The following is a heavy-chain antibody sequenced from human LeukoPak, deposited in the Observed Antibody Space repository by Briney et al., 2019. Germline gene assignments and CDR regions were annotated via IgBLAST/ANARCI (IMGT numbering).Heavy chain of an antibody. CDR3: AKDIKAVGSNFDY. Sequence: PGGSLRLSCAASGFTFDDYAMHLVRHAPGKGLEWVSGISWNSGSIGYADSVKGRFTISRDNAKNSLYLQMNSLRAEDTALYYCAKDIKAVGSNFDYWGQGTLVTVSS. CDR2: ISWNSGSI. D-gene: IGHD5/OR15-5a*01. V-gene: IGHV3-9*01. J-gene: IGHJ4*02. CDR1: GFTFDDYA.